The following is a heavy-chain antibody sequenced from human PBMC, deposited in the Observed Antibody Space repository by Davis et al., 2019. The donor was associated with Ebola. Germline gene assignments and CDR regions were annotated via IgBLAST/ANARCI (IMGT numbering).Heavy chain of an antibody. Sequence: SETLSLTCTVSGGFISSSSYYWGWIRQPPGKGLEWIGNIYSSGSTYYNPSLKSRVTISVDTSKNRFSLKLSSVTAADTAMYYCARGHSYGSMVYGMDVWGQGTTVTVSS. V-gene: IGHV4-39*01. CDR3: ARGHSYGSMVYGMDV. J-gene: IGHJ6*02. CDR2: IYSSGST. CDR1: GGFISSSSYY. D-gene: IGHD5-18*01.